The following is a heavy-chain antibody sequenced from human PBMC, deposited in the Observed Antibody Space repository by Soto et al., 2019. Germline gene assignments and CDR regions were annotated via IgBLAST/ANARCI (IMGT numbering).Heavy chain of an antibody. J-gene: IGHJ1*01. Sequence: SETLSLTCTASGDSITRSDFHWGCIRQPPGQRLEWIGTICSTGSSYYNSSLRSGATISGHTSKNQISLKMSSETAADTALYHCARHRAGGYCGGACPSPDYWRQRTLVTVPS. CDR3: ARHRAGGYCGGACPSPDY. V-gene: IGHV4-39*01. CDR2: ICSTGSS. CDR1: GDSITRSDFH. D-gene: IGHD2-21*02.